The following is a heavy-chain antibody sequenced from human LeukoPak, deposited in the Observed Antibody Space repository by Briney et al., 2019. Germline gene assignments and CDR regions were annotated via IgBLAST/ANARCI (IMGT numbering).Heavy chain of an antibody. CDR2: ISHDGTTK. CDR1: GFSFSNFA. CDR3: RRARGRWHLLPLDF. J-gene: IGHJ4*02. V-gene: IGHV3-30*04. Sequence: RRSLRLSSAASGFSFSNFAIRWLRQAPGKGLEWLAVISHDGTTKYYADSVKGRFTISRDNSNNSLSLQMNSLSAEDTGVYYCRRARGRWHLLPLDFWGQGTLVTVSS. D-gene: IGHD2-15*01.